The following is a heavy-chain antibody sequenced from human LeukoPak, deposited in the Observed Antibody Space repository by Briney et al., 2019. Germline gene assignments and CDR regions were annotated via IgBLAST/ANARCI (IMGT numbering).Heavy chain of an antibody. Sequence: PGGSLRLSCAASGFTFSSYSMNWVRQAPGKELEWVSSISSSSSYIYYADSVKGRFTISRDNAKNSLYLQMNSLRAEDTALYYCAREGYSSSWYGNWYFDLWGRGTLVTVSS. CDR2: ISSSSSYI. CDR3: AREGYSSSWYGNWYFDL. V-gene: IGHV3-21*04. D-gene: IGHD6-13*01. J-gene: IGHJ2*01. CDR1: GFTFSSYS.